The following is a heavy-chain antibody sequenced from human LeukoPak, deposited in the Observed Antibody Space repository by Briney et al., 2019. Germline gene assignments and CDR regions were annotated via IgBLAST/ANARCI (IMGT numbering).Heavy chain of an antibody. V-gene: IGHV3-48*03. CDR2: ISISGSTI. CDR1: GFTFSSFE. J-gene: IGHJ4*02. Sequence: PGGSLRLSCAASGFTFSSFETNWVRQAPGKGLEGVSYISISGSTIYYADSVKGRFTISIDNAKNSLYLQMNSLRAEDTAVYYCARDRSGYSGYDFFDYWGQGALVTVSS. CDR3: ARDRSGYSGYDFFDY. D-gene: IGHD5-12*01.